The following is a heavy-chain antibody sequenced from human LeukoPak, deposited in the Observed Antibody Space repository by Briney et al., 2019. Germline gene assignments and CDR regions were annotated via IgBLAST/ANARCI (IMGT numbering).Heavy chain of an antibody. J-gene: IGHJ4*02. CDR1: GFTFSSRG. CDR3: ASGSGRGHYFDH. CDR2: ISSDSTTI. D-gene: IGHD3-10*01. V-gene: IGHV3-48*02. Sequence: GGSLRLSCAASGFTFSSRGMNWVRQAPGKGLEWISYISSDSTTIYHADSVKGRFTISRDNAKNALYLQMNSLRDEDTAVYYCASGSGRGHYFDHWGQGTLVTVSS.